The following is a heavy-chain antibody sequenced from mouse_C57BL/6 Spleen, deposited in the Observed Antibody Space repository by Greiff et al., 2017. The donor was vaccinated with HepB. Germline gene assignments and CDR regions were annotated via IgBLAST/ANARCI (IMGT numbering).Heavy chain of an antibody. CDR2: ISSGSSTI. CDR3: ASDWPDY. D-gene: IGHD2-4*01. CDR1: GFTFSDYG. V-gene: IGHV5-17*01. J-gene: IGHJ2*01. Sequence: EVQLVESGGGLVKPGGSLKLSCAASGFTFSDYGMHWVRQAPEKGLEWVAYISSGSSTIYYADTVKGRFTISRDNAKNIMFLQMTSLRSEDTAMYYCASDWPDYWGQGTTLTVSS.